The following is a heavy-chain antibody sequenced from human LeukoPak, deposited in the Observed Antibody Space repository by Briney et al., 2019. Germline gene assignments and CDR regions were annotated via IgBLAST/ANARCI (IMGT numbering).Heavy chain of an antibody. V-gene: IGHV4-34*01. D-gene: IGHD3-3*01. Sequence: SETLSLTCAVYGGSFSGYYWSWIRQPPGKGLEWIGEINHSGSTNYNPSLKSRVTISVDRSKIQFSLKLSSVTAADTAVYYCARAAGFWSGYRNWFDPWGQGTMVTVSS. CDR3: ARAAGFWSGYRNWFDP. CDR1: GGSFSGYY. J-gene: IGHJ5*02. CDR2: INHSGST.